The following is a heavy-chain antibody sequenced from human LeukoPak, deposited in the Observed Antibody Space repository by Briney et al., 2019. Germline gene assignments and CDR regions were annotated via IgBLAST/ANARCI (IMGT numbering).Heavy chain of an antibody. CDR2: ISGSGGNT. Sequence: GGSLRLSCAASGFTVSSNYMSWVRQAPGKGLEWVSTISGSGGNTYYADSVKGRFTISRDNSKNTLYLQMNSLRAEDTAVYYCAKLGDILTGYPYYFDYWGQGTLVTVSA. D-gene: IGHD3-9*01. V-gene: IGHV3-23*01. CDR1: GFTVSSNY. J-gene: IGHJ4*02. CDR3: AKLGDILTGYPYYFDY.